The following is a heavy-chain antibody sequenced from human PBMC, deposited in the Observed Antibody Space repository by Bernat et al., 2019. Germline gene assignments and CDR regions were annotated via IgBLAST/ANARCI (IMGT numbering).Heavy chain of an antibody. CDR3: ARGRRTGDWFDP. D-gene: IGHD3-10*01. CDR1: GGSFSGYY. J-gene: IGHJ5*02. Sequence: QVQLQQPGAGLLKPSETLSLTCAVSGGSFSGYYWSWIRYPPGKGLAWIGEINHSGSTNYDPSLKSRATISVDTSKNQYSLKLSTVTTADTAVYYCARGRRTGDWFDPLGQGTLVTVS. V-gene: IGHV4-34*01. CDR2: INHSGST.